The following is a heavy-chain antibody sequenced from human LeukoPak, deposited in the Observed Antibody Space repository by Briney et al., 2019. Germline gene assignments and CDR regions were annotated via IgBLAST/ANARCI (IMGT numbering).Heavy chain of an antibody. CDR1: GXSISSTSNY. Sequence: SETLSLTCTVSGXSISSTSNYWGWIRQPPGKGPEWIGTIYYTGSTYYNPSLKSRVTISVDRSKNQFSLKLRSVTAADTAVYYCARHRAYSSSSPFDYWGQGTLVTVSS. V-gene: IGHV4-39*01. D-gene: IGHD6-6*01. CDR2: IYYTGST. J-gene: IGHJ4*02. CDR3: ARHRAYSSSSPFDY.